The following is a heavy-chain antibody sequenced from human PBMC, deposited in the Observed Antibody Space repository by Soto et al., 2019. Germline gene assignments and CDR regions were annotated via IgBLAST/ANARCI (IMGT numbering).Heavy chain of an antibody. CDR1: GGCLSSNKW. CDR3: ARDDHIVVVPPSLSAMDV. D-gene: IGHD2-2*01. CDR2: LYPSGST. J-gene: IGHJ6*02. Sequence: KASETLSLTCAVYGGCLSSNKWWHWVRQPPGKGLEWIRELYPSGSTNYKPSLKIRVTIALDKSKNQFSLKLTSLTAATSAVYYCARDDHIVVVPPSLSAMDVCGQGTTVTVSS. V-gene: IGHV4-4*02.